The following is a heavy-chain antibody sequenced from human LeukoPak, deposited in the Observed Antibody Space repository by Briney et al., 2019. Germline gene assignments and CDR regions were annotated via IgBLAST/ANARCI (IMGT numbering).Heavy chain of an antibody. CDR1: VGSISSYY. D-gene: IGHD3-9*01. CDR2: IYSSGST. Sequence: SETLSLTCTFSVGSISSYYWTWIRQPAGKGLEWIGRIYSSGSTNYNPSLKSRVTISVDTSKNQFPLKLSSVTAADAAVYYCARDDILTGYRPLDYWGQGTLVTVSS. V-gene: IGHV4-4*07. CDR3: ARDDILTGYRPLDY. J-gene: IGHJ4*02.